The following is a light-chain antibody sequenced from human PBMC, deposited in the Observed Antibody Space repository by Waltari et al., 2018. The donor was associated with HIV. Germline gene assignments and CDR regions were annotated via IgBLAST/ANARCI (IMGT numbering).Light chain of an antibody. CDR1: NSNIGSTYD. CDR2: ANN. V-gene: IGLV1-40*01. Sequence: QSVLTQPPSVSGAPGQRVTISCTGSNSNIGSTYDVHWYQLLPGKAPKLLIYANNNRPSGVPDRFSGSKSGASASLAITGLQAEDEADYYCCSYAGSGTFGGGTKLTVL. CDR3: CSYAGSGT. J-gene: IGLJ2*01.